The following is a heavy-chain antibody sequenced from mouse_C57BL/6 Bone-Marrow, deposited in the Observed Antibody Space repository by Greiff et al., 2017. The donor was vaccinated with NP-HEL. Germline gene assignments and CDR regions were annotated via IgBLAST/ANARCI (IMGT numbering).Heavy chain of an antibody. CDR2: INPNNGGT. J-gene: IGHJ3*01. Sequence: EVQLQQSGPELVKPGASVKISCKASGYTFTDYYMNWVKQSHGKSLEWIGDINPNNGGTSYNQKFKGKATLTVDKSSSSAYMERRSLTSEDSAVYYCARAVWFAYWGQGTLVTVSA. V-gene: IGHV1-26*01. CDR1: GYTFTDYY. CDR3: ARAVWFAY.